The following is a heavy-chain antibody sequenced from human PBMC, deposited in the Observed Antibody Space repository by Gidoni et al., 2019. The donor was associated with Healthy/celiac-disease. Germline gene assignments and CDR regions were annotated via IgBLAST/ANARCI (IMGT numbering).Heavy chain of an antibody. Sequence: QVQLVESGGGVVQPGRSLRLSCAASGFTFSSYGMHWVRQAPGKGLEWLAVIWYDGSNKYYADSVKGRFTISRDNSKNTLYLQMNSLRAEDTAVYYCARDSSNYVTKSLDYWGQGTLVTVSS. CDR3: ARDSSNYVTKSLDY. V-gene: IGHV3-33*01. CDR2: IWYDGSNK. D-gene: IGHD4-4*01. J-gene: IGHJ4*02. CDR1: GFTFSSYG.